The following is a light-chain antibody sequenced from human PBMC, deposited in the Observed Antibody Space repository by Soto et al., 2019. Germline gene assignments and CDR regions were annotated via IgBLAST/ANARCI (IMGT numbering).Light chain of an antibody. CDR1: QSVINY. Sequence: EIVMTQSPATLSVSPGERATLSCRASQSVINYLAWYQQKPGQAPRLLIYDTSNRATGIPARFSGSGSGTDFTLIISSLEPEDFAVYYGQQRANWPLTFGGGTKVDIK. J-gene: IGKJ4*01. CDR3: QQRANWPLT. CDR2: DTS. V-gene: IGKV3-11*01.